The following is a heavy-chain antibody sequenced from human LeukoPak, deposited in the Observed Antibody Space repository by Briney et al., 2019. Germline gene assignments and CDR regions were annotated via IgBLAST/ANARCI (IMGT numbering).Heavy chain of an antibody. CDR3: AKADGYSSSWYVK. D-gene: IGHD6-13*01. V-gene: IGHV3-23*01. J-gene: IGHJ4*02. Sequence: WGSLRLSCAASGFTFSSYAMSWVRQAPGKGLEWVSAGSGSGGSTYYADSVKGRRTISRDNSKNTLYLQMNSLRAEDTAVYYCAKADGYSSSWYVKWGQGTLVTVSS. CDR1: GFTFSSYA. CDR2: GSGSGGST.